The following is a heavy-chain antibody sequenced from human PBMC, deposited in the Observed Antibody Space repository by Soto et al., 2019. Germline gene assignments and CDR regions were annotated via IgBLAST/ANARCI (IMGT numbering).Heavy chain of an antibody. CDR2: ITNTGDNT. CDR3: ARDSVVVSFRRRNFDL. CDR1: GFSFNNYN. J-gene: IGHJ2*01. Sequence: GVSLRISCAASGFSFNNYNMNWVRQVPEKGLEWVSYITNTGDNTYYADSVKGRFTISRDHADNSLYLQMNSLRAEDTAIYYCARDSVVVSFRRRNFDLWGRGTQVTVSS. V-gene: IGHV3-48*01. D-gene: IGHD2-15*01.